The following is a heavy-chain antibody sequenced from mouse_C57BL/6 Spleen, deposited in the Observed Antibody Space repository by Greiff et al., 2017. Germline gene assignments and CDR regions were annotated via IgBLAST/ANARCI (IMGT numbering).Heavy chain of an antibody. Sequence: QVQLQQPGAELVMPGASVKLSCKASGYTFTSYWMHWVKQRPGQGLEWIGEIDPSDSYTNYNQKFKGKSTLTVDKSSSTAYMQLSSITSDDSAVYYCARSYYDYDGGFAYWGQGTLVTVSA. CDR2: IDPSDSYT. CDR3: ARSYYDYDGGFAY. D-gene: IGHD2-4*01. J-gene: IGHJ3*01. CDR1: GYTFTSYW. V-gene: IGHV1-69*01.